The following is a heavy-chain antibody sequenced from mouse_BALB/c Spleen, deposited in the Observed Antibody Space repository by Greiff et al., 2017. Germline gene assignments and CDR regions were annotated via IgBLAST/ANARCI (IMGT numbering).Heavy chain of an antibody. CDR1: GYSITSDYA. CDR3: ARDSMIIMDY. V-gene: IGHV3-2*02. J-gene: IGHJ4*01. CDR2: ISYSGST. D-gene: IGHD2-4*01. Sequence: EVKLMESGPGLVKPSQSLSLTCTVTGYSITSDYAWNWIRQFPGNKLEWMGYISYSGSTSYNPSLKSRISITRDTSKNQFFLQLNSVTTEDTATYYCARDSMIIMDYWGQGTSVTVSS.